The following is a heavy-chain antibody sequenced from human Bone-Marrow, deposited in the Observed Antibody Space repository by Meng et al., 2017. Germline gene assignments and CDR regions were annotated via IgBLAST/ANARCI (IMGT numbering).Heavy chain of an antibody. V-gene: IGHV4-4*02. CDR1: GGSISSSNG. CDR3: ARGTRPLLFQH. J-gene: IGHJ1*01. D-gene: IGHD1-1*01. Sequence: QGLLTESGPGLVKPSGTLSLTSAGSGGSISSSNGWSWVRQPPGKGLEWIGEIYHSGSTNYNPSLKSRVTISVDTSKNQFSLKLSSVTAADTAVYYCARGTRPLLFQHWGQGTLVTVSS. CDR2: IYHSGST.